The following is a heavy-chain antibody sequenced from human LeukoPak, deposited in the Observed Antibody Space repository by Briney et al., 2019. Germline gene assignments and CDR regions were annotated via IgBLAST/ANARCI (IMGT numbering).Heavy chain of an antibody. Sequence: GESLKISCKGSGYSFTNFWIGWVRQKPGKGLEWMGMVYPGDSDTRDSPSFQGQVIISADKSISTAYLQWRSLEASDTAMYYCVRHVGSRDGPTPPYWGQGALVTVSS. J-gene: IGHJ4*02. CDR1: GYSFTNFW. CDR2: VYPGDSDT. V-gene: IGHV5-51*01. CDR3: VRHVGSRDGPTPPY. D-gene: IGHD5-24*01.